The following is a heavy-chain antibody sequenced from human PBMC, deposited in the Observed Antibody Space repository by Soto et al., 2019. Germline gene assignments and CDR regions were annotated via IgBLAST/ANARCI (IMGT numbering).Heavy chain of an antibody. CDR3: AASGGPEGDWFDP. J-gene: IGHJ5*02. CDR1: GGSIRRRGYY. V-gene: IGHV4-31*03. Sequence: PSETLSLTCTVTGGSIRRRGYYWSWIRQRPGEGLEWIGFFYYRGTTDYNPSLRSRMTISADTSRNQFYLDVASVTVADTATYFCAASGGPEGDWFDPWGQGILVT. CDR2: FYYRGTT. D-gene: IGHD2-8*02.